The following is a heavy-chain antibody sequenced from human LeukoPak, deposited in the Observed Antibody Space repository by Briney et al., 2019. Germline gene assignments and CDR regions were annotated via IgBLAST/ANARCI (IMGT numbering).Heavy chain of an antibody. CDR2: IRSDGSDK. V-gene: IGHV3-30*02. D-gene: IGHD1-7*01. J-gene: IGHJ4*02. CDR3: SRDIGMVVGTVLHS. Sequence: PGGSLRLSRAASGFIFSTYGMHWVRPAPGKGLEWVAFIRSDGSDKSYAGSVMGRFTISRDNSKNSLYLQMNALRPEDTAFYYCSRDIGMVVGTVLHSWGQGTLVTVSS. CDR1: GFIFSTYG.